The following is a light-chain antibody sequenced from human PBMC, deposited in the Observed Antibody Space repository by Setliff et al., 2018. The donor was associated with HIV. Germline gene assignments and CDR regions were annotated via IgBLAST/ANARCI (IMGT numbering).Light chain of an antibody. CDR2: DVS. CDR1: SSDVGTYNY. Sequence: QSALTQPASVSGSPGQSITISCTGTSSDVGTYNYVSWYQQHPGKAPKLMIYDVSKRPSGVSDRFSGSESGNTASLTISGLQAEDEADYYCTSYTSSDIYVFATGTKVTVL. CDR3: TSYTSSDIYV. J-gene: IGLJ1*01. V-gene: IGLV2-14*03.